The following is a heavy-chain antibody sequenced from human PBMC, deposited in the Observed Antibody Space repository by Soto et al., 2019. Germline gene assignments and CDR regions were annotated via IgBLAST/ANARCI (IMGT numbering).Heavy chain of an antibody. D-gene: IGHD2-21*02. J-gene: IGHJ3*02. CDR3: ARDPQMAYCGGDCYSVVGDSFDI. V-gene: IGHV1-46*01. CDR2: INPGGGST. CDR1: GYTFTSYY. Sequence: ASVKVSCKASGYTFTSYYMHWVRQAPGQGLEWMGIINPGGGSTSYAQKFQGRVTMTRDTPTSTVYMELSSLRSEDTAVYYCARDPQMAYCGGDCYSVVGDSFDIWGQGTMVTVSS.